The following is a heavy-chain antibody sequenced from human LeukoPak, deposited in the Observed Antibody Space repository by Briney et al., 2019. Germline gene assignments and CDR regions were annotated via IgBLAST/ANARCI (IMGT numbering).Heavy chain of an antibody. D-gene: IGHD5-24*01. V-gene: IGHV4-34*01. CDR2: INHSRST. J-gene: IGHJ4*02. CDR3: ARGQRWLQRKKGTLDY. Sequence: SETLSLTCAVYGGSFSGYYWGWIRQPPGKGLEWIGEINHSRSTNYNPSLKSRVTISVDTSKNQSSLKLSSVTAADTAVYYCARGQRWLQRKKGTLDYWGQGTLVTVSS. CDR1: GGSFSGYY.